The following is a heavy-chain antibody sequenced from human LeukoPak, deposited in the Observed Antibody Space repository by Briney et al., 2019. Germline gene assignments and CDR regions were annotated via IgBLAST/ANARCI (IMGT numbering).Heavy chain of an antibody. CDR3: ARDDYCDYSFDY. V-gene: IGHV1-2*02. Sequence: ASVKVSCKASGYTFTGYYMHGVRQAPGQGLEWMGWINPNSGGTNYAQKFQGRVTMTRDTSISTAYMELSRLRSDDTAVYYCARDDYCDYSFDYWGQGTLVTVSS. D-gene: IGHD4-17*01. CDR1: GYTFTGYY. CDR2: INPNSGGT. J-gene: IGHJ4*02.